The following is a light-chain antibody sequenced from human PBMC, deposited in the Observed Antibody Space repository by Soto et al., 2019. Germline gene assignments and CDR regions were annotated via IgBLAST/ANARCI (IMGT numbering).Light chain of an antibody. CDR1: QTITLNY. Sequence: EIVLTQSPGTLSLSPGERATLSCRASQTITLNYLAWYQQKPGQAPRLLIYGVSTRATGIPDKFSGSGSVTDFTLTISRLEPEDFAVYYCQQYGSSPFTFGPGSKVDI. V-gene: IGKV3-20*01. J-gene: IGKJ3*01. CDR2: GVS. CDR3: QQYGSSPFT.